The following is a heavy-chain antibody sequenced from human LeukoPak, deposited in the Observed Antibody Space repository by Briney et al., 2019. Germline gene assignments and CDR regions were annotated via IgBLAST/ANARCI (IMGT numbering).Heavy chain of an antibody. Sequence: GESLQISCKGSGYSFTTSWIGWVRQMPGKGLEWMGIIYPGDSDTGYSPSFQGQVTISVDKSISTAYLQWSSLKASDTAMYYCATARFCSGGACYAEHWGQGTLVTVSS. D-gene: IGHD2-15*01. CDR3: ATARFCSGGACYAEH. J-gene: IGHJ4*02. V-gene: IGHV5-51*01. CDR2: IYPGDSDT. CDR1: GYSFTTSW.